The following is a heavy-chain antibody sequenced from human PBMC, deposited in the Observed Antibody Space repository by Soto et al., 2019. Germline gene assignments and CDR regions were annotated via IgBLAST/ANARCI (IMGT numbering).Heavy chain of an antibody. Sequence: EVQLVESGGGVVRPGGSLRLSCAASGFGFDDYGMSWVRQAPGKGLEWVSGINWNGGSTGYADSVQGRFTISSDNAKNSLYLQMNSLRAEDTALYHCARDGSYGYYAGTWYFDLWGRGTLVTVSS. J-gene: IGHJ2*01. CDR2: INWNGGST. D-gene: IGHD4-17*01. V-gene: IGHV3-20*01. CDR3: ARDGSYGYYAGTWYFDL. CDR1: GFGFDDYG.